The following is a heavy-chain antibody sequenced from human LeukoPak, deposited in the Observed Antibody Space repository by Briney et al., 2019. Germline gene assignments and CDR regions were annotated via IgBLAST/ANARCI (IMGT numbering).Heavy chain of an antibody. D-gene: IGHD4-17*01. CDR1: GGTFSSYT. Sequence: ASVKVSCKASGGTFSSYTISWVRQAPGQGLEWMGRIIPILGIANCAQKFQGRVTITADKSTSTAYMGLSSLRSEDTAVYYCARDTYGDYPYYFDYWGQGTLVTVSS. CDR2: IIPILGIA. CDR3: ARDTYGDYPYYFDY. J-gene: IGHJ4*02. V-gene: IGHV1-69*04.